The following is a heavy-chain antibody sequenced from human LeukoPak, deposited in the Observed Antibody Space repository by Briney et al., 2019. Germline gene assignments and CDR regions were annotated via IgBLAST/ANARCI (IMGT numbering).Heavy chain of an antibody. J-gene: IGHJ4*02. CDR3: ARVGYGGYGVLDY. V-gene: IGHV4-59*01. D-gene: IGHD5-12*01. CDR2: VYYSGST. CDR1: GDFITAYY. Sequence: PSETLSLTCTVSGDFITAYYWSWIRQPPGKGLEWIGYVYYSGSTEYNPSLRSRVTISLERSKHQFSLKLTSVTAADTAVYYCARVGYGGYGVLDYWGQGTLVTVSS.